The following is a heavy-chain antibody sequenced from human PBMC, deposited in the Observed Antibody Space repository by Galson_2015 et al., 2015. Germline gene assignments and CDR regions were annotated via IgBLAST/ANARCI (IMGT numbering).Heavy chain of an antibody. V-gene: IGHV4-59*08. Sequence: ETLSLTCTVSGGSISSYYWSWIRQPPGKGLEWIGYIYYSGTTNYNPSLKSRATISVDTSKSQFSLRLSSVTAADTAVYYCARRDTATDFDSWGQGTLVTVSS. D-gene: IGHD5-18*01. CDR3: ARRDTATDFDS. J-gene: IGHJ4*02. CDR2: IYYSGTT. CDR1: GGSISSYY.